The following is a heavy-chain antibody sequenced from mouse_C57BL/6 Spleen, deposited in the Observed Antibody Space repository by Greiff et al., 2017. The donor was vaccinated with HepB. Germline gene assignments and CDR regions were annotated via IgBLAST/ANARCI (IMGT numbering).Heavy chain of an antibody. Sequence: QVQLQQSGPELVKPGASVKISCKASGYAFSSSWMNWVKQRPGKGLEWIGRIYPGDGDTNYNGKFKGKATLTADKSSSTAYMQLSSLTSEDSAVYFCAIITGYFDVWGTGTTVTVSS. CDR3: AIITGYFDV. V-gene: IGHV1-82*01. CDR1: GYAFSSSW. D-gene: IGHD1-1*01. J-gene: IGHJ1*03. CDR2: IYPGDGDT.